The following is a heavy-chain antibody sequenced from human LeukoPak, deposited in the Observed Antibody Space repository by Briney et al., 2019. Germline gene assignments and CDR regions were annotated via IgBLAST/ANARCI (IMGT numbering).Heavy chain of an antibody. J-gene: IGHJ5*02. D-gene: IGHD2-2*01. V-gene: IGHV3-7*01. CDR2: IKQDGSEK. CDR1: GFTFSSYW. Sequence: PGGSLRLSCAASGFTFSSYWMSWVRQAPGKGLEWVANIKQDGSEKYYVDSVKGRFTISRDNAKNSLYLQMNSLRAEDTAVYYCARLEVVPASAFDPWGQGTLVTVSS. CDR3: ARLEVVPASAFDP.